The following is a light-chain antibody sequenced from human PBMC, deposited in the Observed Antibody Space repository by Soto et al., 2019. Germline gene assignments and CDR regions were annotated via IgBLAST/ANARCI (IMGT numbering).Light chain of an antibody. CDR1: QSVSSN. Sequence: DIVMTQSPSTLSASPGERATLSCRASQSVSSNLAWYQQKPGQAPRLLIYDASTRATGIPARFSGSGSGTEFTLTISSLQSEDVAVYYCQQYNNWTPYTFGQGTKLEIK. J-gene: IGKJ2*01. CDR3: QQYNNWTPYT. CDR2: DAS. V-gene: IGKV3-15*01.